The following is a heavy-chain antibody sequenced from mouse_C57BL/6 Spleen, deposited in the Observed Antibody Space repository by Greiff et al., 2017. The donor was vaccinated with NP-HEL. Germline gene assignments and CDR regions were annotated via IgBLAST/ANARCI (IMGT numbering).Heavy chain of an antibody. V-gene: IGHV5-6*01. CDR1: GFTFSSYG. D-gene: IGHD1-1*01. CDR3: ERSYYYGSSPHWYFDV. CDR2: ISSGGSYT. Sequence: EVKLVESGGDLVKPGGSLKLSCAASGFTFSSYGMSWVRQTPDKRLEWVATISSGGSYTYYPDSVKGRFTISRDNAKNTLYLQMSSLKSEDTAMYYCERSYYYGSSPHWYFDVWGTGTTVTVSS. J-gene: IGHJ1*03.